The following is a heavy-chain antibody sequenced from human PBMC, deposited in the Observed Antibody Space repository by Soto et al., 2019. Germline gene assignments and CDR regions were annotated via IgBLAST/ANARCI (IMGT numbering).Heavy chain of an antibody. CDR3: KREYGERFDY. J-gene: IGHJ4*02. Sequence: QITLKESGPTLVKPTQTLTLTCTFSGFSLNTAGVGVGWIRQPPGKALEWLGLIYWDDDKRYGPSLKNTLTITKDTYKNQVVLTLVNTGPVDTATYFCKREYGERFDYWGQGIPVSVSS. CDR1: GFSLNTAGVG. CDR2: IYWDDDK. V-gene: IGHV2-5*05. D-gene: IGHD4-17*01.